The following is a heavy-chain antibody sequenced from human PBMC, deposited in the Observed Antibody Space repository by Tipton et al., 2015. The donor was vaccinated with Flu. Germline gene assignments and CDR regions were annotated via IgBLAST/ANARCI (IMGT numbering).Heavy chain of an antibody. D-gene: IGHD3-3*01. CDR1: GFTFSSYS. Sequence: SLRLSCAAPGFTFSSYSMNWVRQAPGKGLEWVSSISSSSSYIYYADSVKGRFTISRDNAKNSLYLQMNSLRAEDTAVYYCARGGRGTIFGVAPGYWGQGTLVTVSS. CDR2: ISSSSSYI. V-gene: IGHV3-21*01. J-gene: IGHJ4*02. CDR3: ARGGRGTIFGVAPGY.